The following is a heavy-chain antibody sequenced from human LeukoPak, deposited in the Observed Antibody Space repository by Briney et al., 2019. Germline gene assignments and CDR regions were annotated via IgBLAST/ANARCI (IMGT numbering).Heavy chain of an antibody. D-gene: IGHD3-3*01. CDR3: ARMILDFWSGLEGYFDY. CDR1: GYTFSSYG. CDR2: FSPFNGKT. J-gene: IGHJ4*02. V-gene: IGHV1-18*01. Sequence: GASVKVSCKTSGYTFSSYGISWVRQAPGQGLEWMGWFSPFNGKTKYAQNLQGRVTMTTDTSTSTAYLELRSLRSDDTAVYYCARMILDFWSGLEGYFDYCGQGTLVTVSS.